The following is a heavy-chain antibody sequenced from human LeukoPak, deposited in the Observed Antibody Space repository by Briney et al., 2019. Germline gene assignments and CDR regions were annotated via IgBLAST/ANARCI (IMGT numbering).Heavy chain of an antibody. CDR3: AKGTTMYAFDI. CDR2: ISSGSSYI. Sequence: PGRSLRLSCAASGFTFSSYSMNWVRQAPGKGLEWVSSISSGSSYIYYADSVKDRFTISRDNSKNSLYLQMNSLTTEDTALYFCAKGTTMYAFDIWGQGTMVTVSS. CDR1: GFTFSSYS. J-gene: IGHJ3*02. D-gene: IGHD1-1*01. V-gene: IGHV3-21*04.